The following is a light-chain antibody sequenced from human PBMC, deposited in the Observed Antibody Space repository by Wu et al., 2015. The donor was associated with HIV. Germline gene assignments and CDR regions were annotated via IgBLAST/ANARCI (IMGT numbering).Light chain of an antibody. CDR3: QQRFDWPLT. V-gene: IGKV3-11*01. J-gene: IGKJ4*01. CDR2: DAS. Sequence: EIVLTQSPGILSLSSGERVTLSCKTSQYINNFLVWYQQKPGQVPRVLIYDASIRATDIPARFSGGGSGTDFTLTISNLEPEDFAVYYCQQRFDWPLTFGGGTKIEIK. CDR1: QYINNF.